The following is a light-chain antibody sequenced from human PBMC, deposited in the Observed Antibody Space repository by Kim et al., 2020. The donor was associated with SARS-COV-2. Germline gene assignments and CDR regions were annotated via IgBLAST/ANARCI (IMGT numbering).Light chain of an antibody. CDR3: QQRYNWWT. J-gene: IGKJ1*01. V-gene: IGKV3-11*01. CDR2: DAS. CDR1: QSVGSN. Sequence: EILLTQSPATLSLSPGEGVTLSCRASQSVGSNLAWYQQKPGQAPRLLSSDASNRATAVPTRFSGSGSGTDFTLTIRSLEPEDFAVYYGQQRYNWWTFGQGTKVDIK.